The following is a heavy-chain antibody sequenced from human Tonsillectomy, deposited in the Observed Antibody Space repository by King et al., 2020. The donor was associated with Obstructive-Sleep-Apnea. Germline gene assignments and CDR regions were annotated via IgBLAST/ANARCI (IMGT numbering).Heavy chain of an antibody. CDR2: VYLSGNT. CDR3: AREGYGP. CDR1: GYSINSGYY. Sequence: QLQESGPGLVKPSETLSLTCTVSGYSINSGYYWGWIRQPPGKGLEWIGSVYLSGNTYYNPSLKSRVTISVHTSQNQFSLRLFSVTAADTAVYYCAREGYGPWGQGALVTVSS. J-gene: IGHJ5*02. D-gene: IGHD5-12*01. V-gene: IGHV4-38-2*02.